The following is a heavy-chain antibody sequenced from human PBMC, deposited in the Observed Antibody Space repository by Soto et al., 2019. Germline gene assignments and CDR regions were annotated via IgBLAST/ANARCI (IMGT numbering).Heavy chain of an antibody. CDR3: ARRGPGTYFDY. J-gene: IGHJ4*02. Sequence: HPGGSLRLSCAASGFTFSSYAMNWVRQAPGKGLEWVSVISGSGDSTYYADSVKGRFTISRDNSKNTLYLQMNSLRTEDTAVYYCARRGPGTYFDYWGQGTLVTVPQ. D-gene: IGHD6-13*01. CDR1: GFTFSSYA. V-gene: IGHV3-23*01. CDR2: ISGSGDST.